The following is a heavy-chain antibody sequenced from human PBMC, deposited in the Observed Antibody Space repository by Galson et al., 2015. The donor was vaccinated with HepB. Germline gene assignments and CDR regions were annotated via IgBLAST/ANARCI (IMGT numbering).Heavy chain of an antibody. CDR2: ISYDGSNK. CDR1: GFTFSSYG. CDR3: ANSPLEYSSSSNY. J-gene: IGHJ4*02. V-gene: IGHV3-30*18. D-gene: IGHD6-6*01. Sequence: SLRLSCAASGFTFSSYGMHWVRQAPGKGLEWVAVISYDGSNKYYADSVKGRFTISRDNSKNTLYLQMNSLRAEDTAVYYCANSPLEYSSSSNYWGQGTLVTVSS.